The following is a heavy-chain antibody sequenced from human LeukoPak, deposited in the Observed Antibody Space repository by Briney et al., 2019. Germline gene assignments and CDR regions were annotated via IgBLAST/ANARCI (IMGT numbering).Heavy chain of an antibody. CDR2: IFPGDSDT. CDR3: ARREDYFGSGSYSNYFDY. J-gene: IGHJ4*02. CDR1: GYSFTSYW. V-gene: IGHV5-51*01. D-gene: IGHD3-10*01. Sequence: GESLKISCKGSGYSFTSYWIAWVRQMPGKGLEWMGIIFPGDSDTRYSPSFQGQVTISADKSISTAYLQWSSLEASDTAMYYCARREDYFGSGSYSNYFDYWGQGTLVTVSS.